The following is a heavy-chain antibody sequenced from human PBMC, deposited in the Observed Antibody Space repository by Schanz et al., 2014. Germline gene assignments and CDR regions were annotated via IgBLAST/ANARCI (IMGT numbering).Heavy chain of an antibody. Sequence: QAQLMESGGGVVQPGTSLILSCSVSGFSLNTYGIHWFRQPAGKGLEWVALISNDGSIKYYADSVKGRFTISRDNAKNSLYLQMNSLRAEDTAVYYCARDFDDRRGYGSGYCLGDCMDVWGQGTTVTVSS. CDR2: ISNDGSIK. CDR3: ARDFDDRRGYGSGYCLGDCMDV. V-gene: IGHV3-30*19. CDR1: GFSLNTYG. J-gene: IGHJ6*02. D-gene: IGHD3-10*01.